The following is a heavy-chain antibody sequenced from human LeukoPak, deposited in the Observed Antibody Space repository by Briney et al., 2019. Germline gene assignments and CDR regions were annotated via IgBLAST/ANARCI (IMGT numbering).Heavy chain of an antibody. D-gene: IGHD2-21*02. CDR1: GYTFSGYY. CDR3: ARDCGSDCYSLDY. Sequence: ASVKVSCKASGYTFSGYYMHWLRQAPGQGLEWMGWINPSNGDTNYAQKFQGRVTMTRDTSISTAYMELSRLRSDDTAVYYCARDCGSDCYSLDYWGQGTLVTVSS. CDR2: INPSNGDT. V-gene: IGHV1-2*02. J-gene: IGHJ4*02.